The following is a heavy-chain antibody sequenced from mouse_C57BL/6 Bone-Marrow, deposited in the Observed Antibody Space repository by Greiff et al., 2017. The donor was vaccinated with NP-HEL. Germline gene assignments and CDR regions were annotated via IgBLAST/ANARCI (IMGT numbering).Heavy chain of an antibody. V-gene: IGHV5-6*02. D-gene: IGHD2-4*01. Sequence: DVKLVESGGDLVKPGGSLKLSCAASGFTFSSYGMSWVRQTPDKRLEWVATISSGGSYTYYPDSVKGRFPISRDNAKNTLYLQMSSLKSEDTAMYYCARPDWGFAYWGQGTLVTVSA. CDR3: ARPDWGFAY. CDR1: GFTFSSYG. CDR2: ISSGGSYT. J-gene: IGHJ3*01.